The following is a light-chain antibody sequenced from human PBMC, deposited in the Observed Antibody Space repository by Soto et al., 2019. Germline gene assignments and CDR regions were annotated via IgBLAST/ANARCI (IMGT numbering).Light chain of an antibody. V-gene: IGKV1-5*01. J-gene: IGKJ1*01. Sequence: DVRMPQSPSTLSASVGDTVTITCRASQTISRWLAWYQQKPGKAPRLLIYTASTLESGVPSRFSASGSGTEFTLTISSLHPDDFATYYCQEYNNYWTFGQGTRWIS. CDR1: QTISRW. CDR3: QEYNNYWT. CDR2: TAS.